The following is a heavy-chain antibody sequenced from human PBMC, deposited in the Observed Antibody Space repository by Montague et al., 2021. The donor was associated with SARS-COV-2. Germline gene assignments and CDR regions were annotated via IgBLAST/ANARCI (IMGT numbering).Heavy chain of an antibody. V-gene: IGHV4-34*01. J-gene: IGHJ6*02. D-gene: IGHD3-9*01. CDR1: GGSFSGYY. CDR3: ARRLNYDILTGGALQYYYGRDV. Sequence: SETLSLTCAVYGGSFSGYYWSWIRQPPGKGLEWIGSIYYSGSTYYNPSLKSRVTISVDTSKNQFSLKLSSVTAADTAVYYCARRLNYDILTGGALQYYYGRDVWGQGTTVPVSS. CDR2: IYYSGST.